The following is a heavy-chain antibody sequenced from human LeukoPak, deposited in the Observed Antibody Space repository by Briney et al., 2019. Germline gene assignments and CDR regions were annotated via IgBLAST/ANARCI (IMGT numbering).Heavy chain of an antibody. J-gene: IGHJ4*02. D-gene: IGHD2-2*01. CDR2: ISHDGTR. Sequence: PPGTLSLTCGVSGGSIDITNYWSWVRQAPGKGLEWIGEISHDGTRNYNPSLRSRVAMSFDRANNYFSLSLTAVTAADTALYYGTRESRPFCPFAFWGQGVMVTVSS. CDR3: TRESRPFCPFAF. CDR1: GGSIDITNY. V-gene: IGHV4-4*03.